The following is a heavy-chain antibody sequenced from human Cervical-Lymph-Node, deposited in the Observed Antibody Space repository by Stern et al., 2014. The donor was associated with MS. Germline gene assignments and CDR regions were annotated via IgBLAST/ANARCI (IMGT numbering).Heavy chain of an antibody. Sequence: EMQLVESGGGLVQPGGSQRLSCVASGSTFSTSWMSWVRQAPGKGLEWVANIKRDGSETYYLDSVKGRFTISRDKAKSSLYLEMNSLRAEDTAVYYCTRFLQSGWSDLFDSWGRGTLVTVSS. J-gene: IGHJ5*01. CDR3: TRFLQSGWSDLFDS. CDR2: IKRDGSET. D-gene: IGHD6-19*01. V-gene: IGHV3-7*01. CDR1: GSTFSTSW.